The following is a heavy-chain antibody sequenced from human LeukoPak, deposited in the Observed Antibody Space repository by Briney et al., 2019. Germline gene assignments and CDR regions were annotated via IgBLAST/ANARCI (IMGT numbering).Heavy chain of an antibody. CDR2: IYTSGST. CDR1: VGSISSYY. J-gene: IGHJ4*02. V-gene: IGHV4-4*07. D-gene: IGHD5-24*01. CDR3: ARDPGGWEMATTFDY. Sequence: SETLSLTCTVSVGSISSYYWSWIRQPAGKGLEWIGRIYTSGSTNYNPSLKSRVTMSVDTSKNQFSLKLSSVTAADTAVYYCARDPGGWEMATTFDYWGQGTLVTVSS.